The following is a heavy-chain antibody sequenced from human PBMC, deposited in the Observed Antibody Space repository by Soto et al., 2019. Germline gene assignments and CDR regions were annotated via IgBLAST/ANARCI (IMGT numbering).Heavy chain of an antibody. V-gene: IGHV3-9*01. CDR1: GFTFDDYA. Sequence: EVQLVESGGDSVQPGRSLRLSCAASGFTFDDYAMHWVRQAPGKGLEWVSSISWKSGTAGYAASVKGRFTISRDNARNSLYLQMDSLRPEDTALYYCARDTGGIYGSGAYYNWGFDYWGQGSLVTVSS. CDR2: ISWKSGTA. J-gene: IGHJ4*02. D-gene: IGHD3-10*01. CDR3: ARDTGGIYGSGAYYNWGFDY.